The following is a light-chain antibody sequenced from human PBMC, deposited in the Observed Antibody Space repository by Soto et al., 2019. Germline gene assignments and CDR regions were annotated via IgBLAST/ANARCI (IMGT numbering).Light chain of an antibody. Sequence: DIQMTHSPSSLSASVGDRVTITCQASQDISNYLNWYQQKPGKAPKLLLYDASNLETGVPSRFSGSGSGTDFTFTISSLQPEDIATYYCQQYDNLPFTFGPGTKVDIK. J-gene: IGKJ3*01. V-gene: IGKV1-33*01. CDR2: DAS. CDR3: QQYDNLPFT. CDR1: QDISNY.